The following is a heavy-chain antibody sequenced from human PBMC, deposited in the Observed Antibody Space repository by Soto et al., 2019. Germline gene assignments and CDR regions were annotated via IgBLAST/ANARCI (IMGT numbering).Heavy chain of an antibody. J-gene: IGHJ4*02. D-gene: IGHD3-3*02. CDR1: GFTFSSYG. V-gene: IGHV3-30*18. CDR3: AKGGSLADPFDY. CDR2: ISYDGSNK. Sequence: GGSLRLSCAASGFTFSSYGMHWVRQAPGKGLEWVAVISYDGSNKYYADSVKGRFTISRDNSKNTLYLQMNSLRAEDTAVYYCAKGGSLADPFDYWGQGTLVTVSS.